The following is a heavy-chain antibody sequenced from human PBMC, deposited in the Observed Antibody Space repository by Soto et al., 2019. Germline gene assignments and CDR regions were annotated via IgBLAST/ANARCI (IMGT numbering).Heavy chain of an antibody. J-gene: IGHJ4*02. D-gene: IGHD4-17*01. CDR3: ARSLYGDDADGGDY. V-gene: IGHV1-18*01. CDR2: ISAYNGNT. CDR1: GYTFTSYG. Sequence: QVQLVQSGAEVKKPGAAVKVSCKASGYTFTSYGSSWGRQAPGQGLEWMGWISAYNGNTNYAQKLQGRVTMTTDTSTSTVYMELRSLRSDDKAVYYCARSLYGDDADGGDYWGQGTLVTVSS.